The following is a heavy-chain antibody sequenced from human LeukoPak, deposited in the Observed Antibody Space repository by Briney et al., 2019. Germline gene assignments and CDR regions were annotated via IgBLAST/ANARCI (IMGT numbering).Heavy chain of an antibody. Sequence: ASVKVSCKASGYTFTAYYIHWVRQAPGQGLEWMGWINPNSGDTNYAQKFRDRVTMARDTSVTAAYMELSSLGSDDTAVYYCARDRESYTSGSCFIWGQGSLITVSS. D-gene: IGHD3-10*01. CDR2: INPNSGDT. CDR3: ARDRESYTSGSCFI. V-gene: IGHV1-2*02. J-gene: IGHJ4*02. CDR1: GYTFTAYY.